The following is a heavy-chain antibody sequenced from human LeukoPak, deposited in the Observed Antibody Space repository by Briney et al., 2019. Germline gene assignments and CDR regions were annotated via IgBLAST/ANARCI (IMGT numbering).Heavy chain of an antibody. CDR2: TSYDGSNK. Sequence: GGSLRLSCAASGFTFSSYAMHWVRQAPGKGLEWVAVTSYDGSNKYYADSVKGRFTISRDNSKNTLYLQMNSLRAEDTAVYYCARDSSGSYYYFDYWGQGTLVTVSS. CDR1: GFTFSSYA. V-gene: IGHV3-30*01. CDR3: ARDSSGSYYYFDY. J-gene: IGHJ4*02. D-gene: IGHD1-26*01.